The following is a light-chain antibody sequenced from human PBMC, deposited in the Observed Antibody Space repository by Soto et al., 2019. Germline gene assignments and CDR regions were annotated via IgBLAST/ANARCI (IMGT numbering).Light chain of an antibody. J-gene: IGLJ3*02. CDR2: RND. Sequence: QAVVTQPPSASGTPGQRVTISCSGSSSNIESNYVYWYQQLPGSATKLLIYRNDQRPSGVPDRFSGSKSGTSASLAISGLRSEDEADYYCAAWDDSLSALVFGGGTKLTVL. CDR3: AAWDDSLSALV. V-gene: IGLV1-47*01. CDR1: SSNIESNY.